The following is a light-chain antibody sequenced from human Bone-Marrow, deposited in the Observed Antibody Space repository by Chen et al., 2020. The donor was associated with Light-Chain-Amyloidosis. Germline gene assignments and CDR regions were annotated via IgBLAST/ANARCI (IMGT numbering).Light chain of an antibody. CDR3: QVWDRSSDRPV. Sequence: SYVLTQPSSVSVAPGQTATIACGGNNIGSTSVHWYQQTPGQAPLLVVYDDSDRPSGIPGRLAGSKSGNTATLGSSGVEAGDEADYCCQVWDRSSDRPVFGGGAKLTVL. CDR2: DDS. J-gene: IGLJ3*02. V-gene: IGLV3-21*02. CDR1: NIGSTS.